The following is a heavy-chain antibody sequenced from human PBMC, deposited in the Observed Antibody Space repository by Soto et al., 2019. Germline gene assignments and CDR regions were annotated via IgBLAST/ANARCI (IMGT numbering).Heavy chain of an antibody. Sequence: ASVKVSCKASGGTFSSYSISWVRQAPGQGLEWMGRIIPILGIANYAQKFQGRVTITADKSTSTAYMELSSLRSEDTAVYYCAREHYDYIWGSYRFYDYWGQGTLVSVSS. V-gene: IGHV1-69*04. CDR2: IIPILGIA. CDR3: AREHYDYIWGSYRFYDY. D-gene: IGHD3-16*02. J-gene: IGHJ4*02. CDR1: GGTFSSYS.